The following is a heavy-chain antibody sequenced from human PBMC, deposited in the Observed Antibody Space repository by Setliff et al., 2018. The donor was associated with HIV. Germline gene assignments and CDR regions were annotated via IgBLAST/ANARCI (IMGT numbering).Heavy chain of an antibody. J-gene: IGHJ4*02. D-gene: IGHD3-3*01. CDR2: IYHSGST. CDR1: GGSISRYY. V-gene: IGHV4-59*08. CDR3: ASVSDFWSVSFGY. Sequence: PSETLSLTCTVSGGSISRYYWSWIRQPPGKGLEWIGYIYHSGSTNYNPSLKSRVTISVDTSKNQFSLKLSSVTAADTAVYYCASVSDFWSVSFGYWGQGALVTVSS.